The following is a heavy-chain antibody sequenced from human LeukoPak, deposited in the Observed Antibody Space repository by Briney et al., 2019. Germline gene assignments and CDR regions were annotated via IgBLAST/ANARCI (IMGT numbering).Heavy chain of an antibody. V-gene: IGHV4-59*01. CDR2: IYYSGST. CDR1: GGSIRSYF. J-gene: IGHJ3*02. D-gene: IGHD6-19*01. Sequence: PSETLSLTCTVSGGSIRSYFWSWIRQPPGKGLEWIGYIYYSGSTNYNPSLKSRVTISVDTSKNQFSLKLSSVTAADTAVYYCASGIAVVTTAPDACDIWGRKTSGNVSS. CDR3: ASGIAVVTTAPDACDI.